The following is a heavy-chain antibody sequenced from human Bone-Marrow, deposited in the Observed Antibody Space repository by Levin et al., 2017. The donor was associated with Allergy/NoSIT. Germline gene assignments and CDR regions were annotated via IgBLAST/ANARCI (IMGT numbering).Heavy chain of an antibody. D-gene: IGHD6-13*01. CDR3: AKVPADLYYYYGLDA. Sequence: GLEWVSTISGSGDTTYYADSVKGRFTISRDNFKNTVYLQMNSLRAEDTGIFFCAKVPADLYYYYGLDAWGQGTTVTVSS. V-gene: IGHV3-23*01. CDR2: ISGSGDTT. J-gene: IGHJ6*02.